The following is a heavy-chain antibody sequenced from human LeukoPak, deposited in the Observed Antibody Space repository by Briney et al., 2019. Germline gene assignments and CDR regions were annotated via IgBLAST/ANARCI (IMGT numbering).Heavy chain of an antibody. Sequence: SETLSLTCAVYGGSFSGYYWSWIRQPPGKGLEWIGEINHSGSTNYNPSPKSRVTISVDTSKNQFSLKLSSVTAADTAVYYCARFSTIRITMVRGVIRGFDYWGQGTLVTVSS. CDR1: GGSFSGYY. CDR3: ARFSTIRITMVRGVIRGFDY. V-gene: IGHV4-34*01. CDR2: INHSGST. D-gene: IGHD3-10*01. J-gene: IGHJ4*02.